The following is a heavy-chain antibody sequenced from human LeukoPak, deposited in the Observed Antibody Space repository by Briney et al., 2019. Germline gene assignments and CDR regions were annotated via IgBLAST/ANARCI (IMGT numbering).Heavy chain of an antibody. D-gene: IGHD6-13*01. CDR2: IYHSGST. CDR1: GYSISSGYY. Sequence: SETLSLTCTVSGYSISSGYYWGWIRQPPGKGLEWIGSIYHSGSTYYNPSLKSRVTISVDTSKNQFSLKLSSVTAADTAVYYCARDQRQQLGSYMDVWGKGTTVTVSS. CDR3: ARDQRQQLGSYMDV. J-gene: IGHJ6*03. V-gene: IGHV4-38-2*02.